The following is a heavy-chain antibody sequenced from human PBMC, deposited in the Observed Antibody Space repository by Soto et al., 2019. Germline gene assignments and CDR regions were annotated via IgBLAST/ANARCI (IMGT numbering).Heavy chain of an antibody. CDR1: GGSISSYY. J-gene: IGHJ4*02. V-gene: IGHV4-59*08. Sequence: QVQLQESGPGLVKPSETLSLTCTVSGGSISSYYWSWIRQPPGKGLEWIGYIYYSGSTNYNPSLKSRVTISVDTSKNQFSLKLSSVTAADTAVYYCARTGRDGYNYNFDYWGQGTLVTVSS. D-gene: IGHD5-12*01. CDR2: IYYSGST. CDR3: ARTGRDGYNYNFDY.